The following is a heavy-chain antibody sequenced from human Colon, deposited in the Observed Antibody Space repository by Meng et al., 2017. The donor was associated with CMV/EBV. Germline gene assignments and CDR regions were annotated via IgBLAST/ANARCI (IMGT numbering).Heavy chain of an antibody. CDR3: ARGALGYCSSTSCYSYYYYGMDV. J-gene: IGHJ6*02. Sequence: SETLSLTCTVSGGSVSSGSYYWSWIRQPPGKGLEWIGYIHYSGSTNYNPSLKSRVTISVDTSKNQFSLKLSSVTAADTAVYYCARGALGYCSSTSCYSYYYYGMDVWGQGTTVTVSS. CDR2: IHYSGST. V-gene: IGHV4-61*01. D-gene: IGHD2-2*02. CDR1: GGSVSSGSYY.